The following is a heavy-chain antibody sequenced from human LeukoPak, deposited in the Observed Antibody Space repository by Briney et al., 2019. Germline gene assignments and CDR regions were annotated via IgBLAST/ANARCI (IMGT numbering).Heavy chain of an antibody. CDR3: ARDGGLKYSYGSDLHY. J-gene: IGHJ4*02. V-gene: IGHV1-2*02. CDR2: INPNSGGT. D-gene: IGHD5-18*01. CDR1: GYTFTGYY. Sequence: GAPVKVSCKASGYTFTGYYMHWVRQAPGQGLEWMGWINPNSGGTNYAQKLQGRVTMTTDTSTSTAYMELRSLRSDDTAVYYCARDGGLKYSYGSDLHYWGQGTLVTVSS.